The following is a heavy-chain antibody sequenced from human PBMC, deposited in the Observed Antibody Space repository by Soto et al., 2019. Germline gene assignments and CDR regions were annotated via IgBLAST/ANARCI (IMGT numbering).Heavy chain of an antibody. CDR1: GGSISSGGDY. J-gene: IGHJ6*02. CDR3: ARAGTARGAHYGMDV. CDR2: IYYSGST. V-gene: IGHV4-31*03. D-gene: IGHD3-10*01. Sequence: TLSLTCTVSGGSISSGGDYWSWIRQHPGKGLEWIGYIYYSGSTYYNPSLKSRVTISVDTSKNQFSLKLSSVTAADTAVYYCARAGTARGAHYGMDVWGQGTTVTVSS.